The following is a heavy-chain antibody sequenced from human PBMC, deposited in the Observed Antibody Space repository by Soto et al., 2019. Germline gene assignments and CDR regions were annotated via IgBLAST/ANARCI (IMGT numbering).Heavy chain of an antibody. CDR3: ATWYQLLWRGFDY. Sequence: GGPLSLPCAAAGFTFSSYAMRWVRQAPGKGLEWVSAIRGSGGSTYYADPAKGRFTIPRDNSKNTLYLQMNSLRPEDTAVYYCATWYQLLWRGFDYWGQGTLVTVSS. V-gene: IGHV3-23*01. D-gene: IGHD2-2*01. J-gene: IGHJ4*02. CDR2: IRGSGGST. CDR1: GFTFSSYA.